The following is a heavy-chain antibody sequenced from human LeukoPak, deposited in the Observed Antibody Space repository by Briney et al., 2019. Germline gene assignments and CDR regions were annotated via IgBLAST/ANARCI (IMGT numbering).Heavy chain of an antibody. CDR1: GFTFSSYG. CDR2: IINSGSTT. J-gene: IGHJ6*03. CDR3: AKRTSYHIDV. Sequence: GGSLRLSCAASGFTFSSYGMSWVRRAPRKGLEWFSSIINSGSTTYYPDSVKGRFSISRDNSKNTFYLQMNSLRAEDTAVYYCAKRTSYHIDVWGKGTTVTVSS. V-gene: IGHV3-23*05.